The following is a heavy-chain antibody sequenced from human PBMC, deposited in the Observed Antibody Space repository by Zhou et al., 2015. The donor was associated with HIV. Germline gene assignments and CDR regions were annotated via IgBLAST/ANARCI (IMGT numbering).Heavy chain of an antibody. CDR2: IIPYLDIV. CDR1: GGTLSTYS. D-gene: IGHD2-21*01. Sequence: QVQLVQSGAEVKQPGSSVKVSCKASGGTLSTYSFTWVRQAPGQGLEWMGRIIPYLDIVNYAQNFQDRVTITADTSTSTAYMKMSSLGFDDTAVYYCVRLKEYCGSTTCYGAFDLWGQGTLVTVSS. CDR3: VRLKEYCGSTTCYGAFDL. V-gene: IGHV1-69*04. J-gene: IGHJ3*01.